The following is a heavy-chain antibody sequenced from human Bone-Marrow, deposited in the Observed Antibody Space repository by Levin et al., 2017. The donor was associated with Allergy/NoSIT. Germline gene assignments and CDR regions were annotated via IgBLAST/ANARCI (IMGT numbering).Heavy chain of an antibody. CDR1: GFTFNKFG. CDR3: ARDRTYGILRNYGMDV. CDR2: ISSSSSHV. V-gene: IGHV3-21*01. Sequence: MAGGSLRLSCAASGFTFNKFGMNWVRQAPGKGLEWVSSISSSSSHVYYADSVKGRFTISRDNAKNSLYLQMNSLRVEDTAVYYCARDRTYGILRNYGMDVWGQGTTVTVSS. D-gene: IGHD4-17*01. J-gene: IGHJ6*02.